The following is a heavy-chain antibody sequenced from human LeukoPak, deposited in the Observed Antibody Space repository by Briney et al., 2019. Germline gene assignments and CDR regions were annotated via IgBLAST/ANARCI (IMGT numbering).Heavy chain of an antibody. CDR1: GGSISSYY. D-gene: IGHD6-13*01. CDR2: IYYSGST. J-gene: IGHJ4*02. Sequence: SETLSLTCTVSGGSISSYYWSWVRQPPGKGLEWIGYIYYSGSTNYNPSLKSRVTISVDTSKNQFSLKLSSVTAADTAVYYCARWGIAADFDYWGQGTLVTVSS. V-gene: IGHV4-59*01. CDR3: ARWGIAADFDY.